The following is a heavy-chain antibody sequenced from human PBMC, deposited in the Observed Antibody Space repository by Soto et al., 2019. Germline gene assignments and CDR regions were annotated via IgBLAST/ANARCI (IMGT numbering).Heavy chain of an antibody. Sequence: PSETLSLTCTVSGGSISSGGYYWSWIRQHPGKGLEWIGYIYYSGSTYYNPSLKSRVTISVDTSKNQFSLKLSSVTAADTAVYYCARGYCSSTSCYAKTDALFDPWGQGTLVTVSS. V-gene: IGHV4-31*03. CDR2: IYYSGST. CDR1: GGSISSGGYY. J-gene: IGHJ5*02. D-gene: IGHD2-2*01. CDR3: ARGYCSSTSCYAKTDALFDP.